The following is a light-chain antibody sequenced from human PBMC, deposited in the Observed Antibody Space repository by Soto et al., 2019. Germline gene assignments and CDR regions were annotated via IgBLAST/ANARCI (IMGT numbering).Light chain of an antibody. V-gene: IGKV3-20*01. J-gene: IGKJ4*01. CDR3: QHYDSSPT. Sequence: EIVLTQSPGTLSLSPGERATLSCRASQIFPSSYSAWYQQTPGQAPRLLIYGASSRATGIPDRFSGSGSGTDFILTISRLEPEDFAVYYCQHYDSSPTFGGGTKVEIK. CDR2: GAS. CDR1: QIFPSSY.